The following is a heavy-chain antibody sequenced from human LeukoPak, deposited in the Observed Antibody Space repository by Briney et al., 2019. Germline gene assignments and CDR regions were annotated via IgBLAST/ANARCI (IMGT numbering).Heavy chain of an antibody. V-gene: IGHV3-30*18. CDR2: ISYDGSNK. D-gene: IGHD6-13*01. CDR1: GFTFSSYE. CDR3: AKDRQQLVTEYYYGMDV. Sequence: GGSLRLFCAASGFTFSSYEMNWVRQAPGKGLEWVAVISYDGSNKYYADSVKGRFTISRDNSKNTLYLQMNSLRAEDTAVYYCAKDRQQLVTEYYYGMDVWGQGTTVTVSS. J-gene: IGHJ6*02.